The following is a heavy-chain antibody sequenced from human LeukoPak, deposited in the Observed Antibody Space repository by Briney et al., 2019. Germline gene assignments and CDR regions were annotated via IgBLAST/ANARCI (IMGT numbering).Heavy chain of an antibody. D-gene: IGHD3-10*01. V-gene: IGHV4-38-2*02. CDR2: IYHSGST. CDR1: GYSISSGYH. J-gene: IGHJ4*02. Sequence: SETLSLTCTVSGYSISSGYHWGWIRQPPGKGLEWIGSIYHSGSTYYNPSLKSRVTISVDTSKNQFSLKLSSVTAADTAVYYCARDRGSGSWGGYFDYWGQGTLVTVSS. CDR3: ARDRGSGSWGGYFDY.